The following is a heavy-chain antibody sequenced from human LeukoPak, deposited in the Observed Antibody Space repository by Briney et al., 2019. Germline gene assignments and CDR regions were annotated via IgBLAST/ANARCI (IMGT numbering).Heavy chain of an antibody. CDR2: IKGDESAK. CDR3: ARDVGGSLDY. CDR1: AFTFRSYW. V-gene: IGHV3-7*01. J-gene: IGHJ4*02. Sequence: GVSLRLSCAACAFTFRSYWMAWVRQAPGKGLEWVVNIKGDESAKHQADSVKGRFTIYRDNAQNLLYLQMSSLRGEDAAVYYCARDVGGSLDYWGQGTLVTVSS. D-gene: IGHD1-26*01.